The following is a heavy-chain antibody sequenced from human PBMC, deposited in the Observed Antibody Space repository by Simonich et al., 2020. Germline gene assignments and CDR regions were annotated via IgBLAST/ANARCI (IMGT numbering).Heavy chain of an antibody. CDR1: GGSFSGYY. D-gene: IGHD1-1*01. V-gene: IGHV4-34*01. CDR2: INHSGNT. J-gene: IGHJ3*02. Sequence: QVQLQQWGAGLLKPSETLSLTCAVYGGSFSGYYWSWIRQPPGKGREGIGEINHSGNTNYNPSLKSRVTISVDTSKNQFSLKLSSVTAADTAVYYCARGKGWKNAFDIWGQGTMVTVSS. CDR3: ARGKGWKNAFDI.